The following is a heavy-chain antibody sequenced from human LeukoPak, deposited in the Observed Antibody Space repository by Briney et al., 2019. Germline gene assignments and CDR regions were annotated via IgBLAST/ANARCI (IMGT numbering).Heavy chain of an antibody. J-gene: IGHJ3*02. CDR2: IYYSGKT. CDR1: GGSISTSSYH. V-gene: IGHV4-39*07. D-gene: IGHD2-2*01. CDR3: ARSGPPAGRPDAFDI. Sequence: PSEALSLTCTVSGGSISTSSYHWGWFRQPPGKALECIGTIYYSGKTYYNPSLNSRVTISIHPSKNEFSLKLSSVTAADRAVYYCARSGPPAGRPDAFDIWGQGTMATVSS.